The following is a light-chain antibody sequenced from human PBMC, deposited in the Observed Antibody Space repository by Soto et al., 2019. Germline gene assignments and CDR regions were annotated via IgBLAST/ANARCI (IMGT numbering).Light chain of an antibody. CDR1: QSVSSRY. CDR2: GAS. CDR3: QQYGSSPRVYT. Sequence: EIVLTQSPGTLSLSPGERATLSCRASQSVSSRYLAWYQQKPGQAPRLLIYGASSRATGIPGRFSGSGSGTDFTLTISRLELEDFAVYYCQQYGSSPRVYTFCQGNKLHIK. V-gene: IGKV3-20*01. J-gene: IGKJ2*01.